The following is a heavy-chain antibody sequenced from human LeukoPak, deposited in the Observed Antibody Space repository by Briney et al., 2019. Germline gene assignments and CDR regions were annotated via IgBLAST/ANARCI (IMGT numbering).Heavy chain of an antibody. CDR3: ARDLTTRGWYFDL. V-gene: IGHV4-30-2*01. CDR1: GGSISSGGYS. J-gene: IGHJ2*01. CDR2: IYHSGST. Sequence: SETLSLTCAVSGGSISSGGYSWSWIRQPPGKGLEWIGYIYHSGSTYYNPSLKSRVTISVDRSKNQFSLKLSSVIAADTAVYYCARDLTTRGWYFDLWGRGTLVTVSS. D-gene: IGHD3-9*01.